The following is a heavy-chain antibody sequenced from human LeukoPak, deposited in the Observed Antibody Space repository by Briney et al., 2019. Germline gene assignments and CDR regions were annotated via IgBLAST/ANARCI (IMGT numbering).Heavy chain of an antibody. Sequence: GGSLRLSCVGSGFTFSNYWMNWVRQAPGKGLEWVANIKQDGSEKYYVDSVKGRFTISRDNAKNSLFLQMNSLRAEDTAVYYCVRAMDVWGQGTTVTVSS. CDR1: GFTFSNYW. V-gene: IGHV3-7*03. J-gene: IGHJ6*02. CDR2: IKQDGSEK. CDR3: VRAMDV.